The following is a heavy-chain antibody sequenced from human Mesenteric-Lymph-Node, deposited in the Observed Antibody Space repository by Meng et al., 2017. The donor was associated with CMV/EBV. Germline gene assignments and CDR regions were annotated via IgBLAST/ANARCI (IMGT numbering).Heavy chain of an antibody. CDR2: IRTKANNYAT. CDR3: TGECSSSSCSREYFYYYAMDV. J-gene: IGHJ6*02. D-gene: IGHD2-2*01. Sequence: MHWVRQAPGKGLEWVGRIRTKANNYATEYAASVKGRVTISRDDSKNTAYLQMNSLKTDDTAVYYCTGECSSSSCSREYFYYYAMDVWGQGTTVTVSS. V-gene: IGHV3-73*01.